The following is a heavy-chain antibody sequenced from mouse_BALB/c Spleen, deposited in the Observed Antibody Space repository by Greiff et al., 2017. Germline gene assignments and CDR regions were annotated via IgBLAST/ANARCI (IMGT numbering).Heavy chain of an antibody. J-gene: IGHJ2*01. CDR1: GFSLTSYG. V-gene: IGHV2-2*02. D-gene: IGHD1-1*01. CDR3: ARNGENYYGSSHFDY. CDR2: IWSGGST. Sequence: QVQLQQSGPGLVQPSQSLSITCTVSGFSLTSYGVHWVRQSPGKGLEWLGVIWSGGSTDYNAAFISRLSISKDNSKSQVFFKMNSLQANDTAIYYCARNGENYYGSSHFDYWGQGTTLTVSS.